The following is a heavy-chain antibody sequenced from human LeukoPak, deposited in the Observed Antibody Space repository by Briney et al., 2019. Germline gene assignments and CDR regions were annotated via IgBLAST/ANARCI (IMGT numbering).Heavy chain of an antibody. D-gene: IGHD1-1*01. CDR3: ARVLNDGYLEDDAFDI. CDR1: GYTFTGYY. V-gene: IGHV1-2*06. CDR2: INPNSGGT. Sequence: ASVKVSFKASGYTFTGYYMHWVRQAPGQGLEWMGRINPNSGGTNYAQKFQGRVTMTRDTSISTAYMELSRLRSDDTAVYYCARVLNDGYLEDDAFDIWGQGTMATVSS. J-gene: IGHJ3*02.